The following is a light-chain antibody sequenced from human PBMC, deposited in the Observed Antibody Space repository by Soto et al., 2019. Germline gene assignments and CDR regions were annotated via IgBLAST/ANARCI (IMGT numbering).Light chain of an antibody. CDR2: EVS. CDR3: SSYAASNKGV. CDR1: SSDIGGYNY. Sequence: QSVLTQPPSASGSPGQSVTISCTGTSSDIGGYNYVSWYQQHPGKAPKLMIYEVSKRPSGVPDRFSGSKSGNTASLTVSGLQAEDEADYYCSSYAASNKGVFGTGTKVTVL. J-gene: IGLJ1*01. V-gene: IGLV2-8*01.